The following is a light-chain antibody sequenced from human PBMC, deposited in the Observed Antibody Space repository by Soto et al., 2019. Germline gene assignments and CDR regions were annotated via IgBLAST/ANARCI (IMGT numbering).Light chain of an antibody. V-gene: IGKV1-39*01. CDR1: QSITNN. Sequence: IQMTQSPSFLSASVGDRVTITCRSSQSITNNLSWYQQKPGRAPKPLIHAASSLHRGVPSRFSSSGFGTDFTLTSTGLHPEDVATYYCQQSFTTLTFGQGTKVEIK. J-gene: IGKJ1*01. CDR3: QQSFTTLT. CDR2: AAS.